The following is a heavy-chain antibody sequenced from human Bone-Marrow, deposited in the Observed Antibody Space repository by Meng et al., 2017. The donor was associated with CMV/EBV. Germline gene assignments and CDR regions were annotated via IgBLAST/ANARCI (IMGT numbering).Heavy chain of an antibody. J-gene: IGHJ4*02. CDR2: INPNSGGT. Sequence: ASVKVSCKASGYTFTGYYMHWVRQAPGQGLEWMGWINPNSGGTNYAQKVQGRVTMTRDTSISTAYMELSRLRSEDTAVCYCASLPLRANQASDYWGQGTLVTVSS. D-gene: IGHD1-26*01. V-gene: IGHV1-2*02. CDR3: ASLPLRANQASDY. CDR1: GYTFTGYY.